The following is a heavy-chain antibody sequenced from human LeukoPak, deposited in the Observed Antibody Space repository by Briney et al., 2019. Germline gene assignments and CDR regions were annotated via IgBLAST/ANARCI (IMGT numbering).Heavy chain of an antibody. Sequence: GGSLRLSCATSGFTFSTYAMNWVRQAPGKGLEWVSAISGHGRSTYYADSVKGRFSISRDNSNNTLYLEMNSLRAEDTAVYYCAKDDCSGGSCFEYFDHWGQGTLVTVSS. CDR3: AKDDCSGGSCFEYFDH. V-gene: IGHV3-23*01. D-gene: IGHD2-15*01. J-gene: IGHJ5*02. CDR2: ISGHGRST. CDR1: GFTFSTYA.